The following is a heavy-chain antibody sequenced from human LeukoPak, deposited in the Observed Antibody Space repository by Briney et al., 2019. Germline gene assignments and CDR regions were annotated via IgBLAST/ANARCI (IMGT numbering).Heavy chain of an antibody. J-gene: IGHJ5*02. D-gene: IGHD2-15*01. V-gene: IGHV3-74*01. CDR1: GFTFSRYW. CDR3: ATAGGDGSRMGFDP. CDR2: ISANGGGT. Sequence: GGSLRLSCADSGFTFSRYWMHWVRQTPGKGLVWVSCISANGGGTRYADSVKGRFTISRDNTKSTLYLQMHSLRAEDTAVYYCATAGGDGSRMGFDPWGQGTLVTVSS.